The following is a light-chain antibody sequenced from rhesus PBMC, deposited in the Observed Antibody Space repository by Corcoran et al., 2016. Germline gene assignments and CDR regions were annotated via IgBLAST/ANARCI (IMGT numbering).Light chain of an antibody. CDR2: DAS. CDR1: QGISRY. CDR3: QQHNSYAFT. Sequence: DIQLTQSPSSLSASVGDTVTITCRASQGISRYLAWYQQKPGKAPNLLIYDASTFLSGVPSRFSGMGSGTEFTLTISSLQPEDFATYNCQQHNSYAFTFGPGTKLDIK. J-gene: IGKJ3*01. V-gene: IGKV1-25*01.